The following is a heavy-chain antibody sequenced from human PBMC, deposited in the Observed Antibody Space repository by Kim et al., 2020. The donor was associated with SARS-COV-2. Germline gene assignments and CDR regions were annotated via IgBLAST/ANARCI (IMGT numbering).Heavy chain of an antibody. CDR1: GFTFSSYG. J-gene: IGHJ3*02. Sequence: GGSLRLSCASSGFTFSSYGMHWVRQAPGKGLEWVAVIWYDGSNKYYADSVKGRFNISRDNSKNTLYLQMNSLRAEDTAMYYCARGDSVPPRVDGVDAFDMWGQGTMVIVS. CDR3: ARGDSVPPRVDGVDAFDM. V-gene: IGHV3-33*01. CDR2: IWYDGSNK. D-gene: IGHD2-15*01.